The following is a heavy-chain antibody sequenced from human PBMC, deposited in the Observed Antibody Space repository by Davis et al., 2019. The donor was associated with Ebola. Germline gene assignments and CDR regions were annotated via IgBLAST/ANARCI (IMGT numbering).Heavy chain of an antibody. J-gene: IGHJ4*02. CDR3: AQDSSTWAFDS. Sequence: PGGSLRLSCAASGFTFSTYAMGWVRQAPGRGLEWATFIPNDGSNKYYADSVEGRFTISRDDSKNTLYLQMNSLRLEDTAVYFCAQDSSTWAFDSWGQGTLVTVSS. CDR1: GFTFSTYA. V-gene: IGHV3-30*02. CDR2: IPNDGSNK. D-gene: IGHD6-19*01.